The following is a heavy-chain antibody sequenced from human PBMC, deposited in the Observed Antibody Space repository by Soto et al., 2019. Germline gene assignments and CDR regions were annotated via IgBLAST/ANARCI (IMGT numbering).Heavy chain of an antibody. Sequence: ASVKVSCKASGYTFTSNPMNWVRQAPGQRPEWMGVINVGNGNTRYSQKFQGRVTMTRDTSATTAYMELSSLRSEDTAVYYCARQYAYSTTWYPLDNWGQGTLVTVS. V-gene: IGHV1-3*01. CDR1: GYTFTSNP. D-gene: IGHD3-16*01. J-gene: IGHJ4*02. CDR2: INVGNGNT. CDR3: ARQYAYSTTWYPLDN.